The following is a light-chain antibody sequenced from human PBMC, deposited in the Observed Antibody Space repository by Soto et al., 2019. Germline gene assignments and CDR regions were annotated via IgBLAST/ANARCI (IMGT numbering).Light chain of an antibody. J-gene: IGKJ2*01. CDR3: QQRSTWPYT. CDR2: DAS. V-gene: IGKV3-11*01. Sequence: EIVLTQSPATLSLSPGERATLSCRASQSVSRYVAWYQQKPGQAPRLLIFDASTRATGIPARFSSSGSGTDFTLTISSLEPKDFAVYYCQQRSTWPYTFGQGTKVDIK. CDR1: QSVSRY.